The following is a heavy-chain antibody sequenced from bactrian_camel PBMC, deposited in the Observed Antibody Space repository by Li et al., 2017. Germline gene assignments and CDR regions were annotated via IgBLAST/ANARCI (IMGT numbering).Heavy chain of an antibody. Sequence: QLVESGGGLVQPGGSLRLSCAAPGLTSSSYDMSWVRQAPGKGLEWVSDISSGGGSTYYADSVKGRFTISRDNAKNMVNLELSNLKTEDMAMYYCAKDWGHSGSGIYGVDYWGKGTQVTVS. CDR2: ISSGGGST. V-gene: IGHV3S40*01. D-gene: IGHD2*01. CDR1: GLTSSSYD. J-gene: IGHJ7*01.